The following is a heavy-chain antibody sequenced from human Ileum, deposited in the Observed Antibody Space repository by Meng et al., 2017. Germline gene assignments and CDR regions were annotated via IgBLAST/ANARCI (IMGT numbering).Heavy chain of an antibody. D-gene: IGHD6-19*01. Sequence: GESLKISCEASGFTFRTAWMHWVRQAPGKGLVWVSRLNSDGRDTTYADSVKGRFTISRDNAKNTVYLQMNSLTAEDAALYYCVGGQWRDDKNVLAYWGQGNRVTVSS. CDR3: VGGQWRDDKNVLAY. J-gene: IGHJ4*02. V-gene: IGHV3-74*01. CDR2: LNSDGRDT. CDR1: GFTFRTAW.